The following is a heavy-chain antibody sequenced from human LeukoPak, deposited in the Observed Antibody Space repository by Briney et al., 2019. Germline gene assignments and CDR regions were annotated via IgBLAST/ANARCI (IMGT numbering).Heavy chain of an antibody. CDR1: GFTFSNYW. J-gene: IGHJ4*02. Sequence: GGSLRLSCAASGFTFSNYWMSWVRRAPGKGLEWVANIKQDGSEKYYVDSMKGRFTISRDNAKNSLYLQMNSLRAEDTAVYYCASQSSSGWFQWGQGTLVTVSP. D-gene: IGHD6-19*01. V-gene: IGHV3-7*01. CDR3: ASQSSSGWFQ. CDR2: IKQDGSEK.